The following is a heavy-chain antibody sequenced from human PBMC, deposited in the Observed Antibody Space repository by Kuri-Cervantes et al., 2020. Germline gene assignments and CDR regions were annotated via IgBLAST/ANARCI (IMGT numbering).Heavy chain of an antibody. CDR3: ARAGVAVAATLRD. J-gene: IGHJ4*02. CDR2: IKQDGSEK. V-gene: IGHV3-7*01. D-gene: IGHD6-19*01. CDR1: GFTFSSYW. Sequence: GGSLRLSCAASGFTFSSYWMSWVRQAPGKGLEWVANIKQDGSEKNYADSVKGRFTISRDNAENSLFLQMANLRDDDTAIYYCARAGVAVAATLRDWGQGTLVTVSS.